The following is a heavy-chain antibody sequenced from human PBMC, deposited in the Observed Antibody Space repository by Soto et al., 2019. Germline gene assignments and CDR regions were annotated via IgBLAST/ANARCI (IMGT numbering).Heavy chain of an antibody. J-gene: IGHJ6*02. CDR2: IIPIFGTA. CDR1: GGTFSSYA. CDR3: AREHIVVVTAIYYYYYGMDV. V-gene: IGHV1-69*13. D-gene: IGHD2-21*02. Sequence: GASVKVSCKASGGTFSSYAISWVRQAPGQGLEWMGGIIPIFGTANYAQKFQGRVAITADEYTSTAYMELSSLRSEDTAVYYCAREHIVVVTAIYYYYYGMDVWGQGTTVTVSS.